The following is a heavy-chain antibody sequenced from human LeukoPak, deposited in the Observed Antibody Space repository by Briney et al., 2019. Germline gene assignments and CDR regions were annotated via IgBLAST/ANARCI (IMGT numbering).Heavy chain of an antibody. Sequence: GGSLRLSCAASGFTVSNSYMNWVRQAPGKGLEWVSLIYSGGGTYYADSVKGRFTISRDNSKNTLYLQMNSLRAADTAVYFCGTGSSFDFDCWGQGTLVTVSS. CDR3: GTGSSFDFDC. CDR1: GFTVSNSY. V-gene: IGHV3-66*01. J-gene: IGHJ4*02. D-gene: IGHD1-1*01. CDR2: IYSGGGT.